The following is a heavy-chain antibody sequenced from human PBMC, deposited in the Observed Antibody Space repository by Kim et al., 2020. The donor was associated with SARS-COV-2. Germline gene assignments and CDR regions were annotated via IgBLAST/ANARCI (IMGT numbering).Heavy chain of an antibody. D-gene: IGHD5-18*01. CDR3: AKEGEQLWPQSTPYYLDY. Sequence: GGSLRLSCAASGFTFSTYALSWVREAPGKGLEWVSLISGSGSGHSTYYADSVKGRFIISRDNSKNTLFLLMSSLRAEDTAVYYCAKEGEQLWPQSTPYYLDYWGRGTLVTVSS. J-gene: IGHJ4*02. CDR1: GFTFSTYA. V-gene: IGHV3-23*01. CDR2: ISGSGSGHST.